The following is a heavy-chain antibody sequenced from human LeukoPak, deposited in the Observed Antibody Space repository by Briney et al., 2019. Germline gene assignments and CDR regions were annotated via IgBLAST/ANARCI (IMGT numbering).Heavy chain of an antibody. V-gene: IGHV4-30-4*01. Sequence: PSETLSLTCTVSGGSISSGDYYWSWIRQPPGKGLEWIGYIYYSGSTYYNPSLKSRVTISVDTSKNQFSLKLSSVTAADTAVYYCARGQTTSSYYFDYWGQGTLVTVSS. D-gene: IGHD1-14*01. CDR1: GGSISSGDYY. J-gene: IGHJ4*02. CDR3: ARGQTTSSYYFDY. CDR2: IYYSGST.